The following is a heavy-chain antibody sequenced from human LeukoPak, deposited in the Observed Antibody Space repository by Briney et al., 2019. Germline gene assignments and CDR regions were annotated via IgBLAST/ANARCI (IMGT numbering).Heavy chain of an antibody. J-gene: IGHJ5*02. D-gene: IGHD2-15*01. CDR2: INPNSGGT. CDR1: GYTFTGYY. CDR3: ARDPVVGALGDWFDP. V-gene: IGHV1-2*02. Sequence: ASVKVSCKASGYTFTGYYMHWVRQAPGQGLEWMGWINPNSGGTNYQGRVTMTRDTSISTAYMELSRLRSDDTAVYYRARDPVVGALGDWFDPWGQGTLVTVSS.